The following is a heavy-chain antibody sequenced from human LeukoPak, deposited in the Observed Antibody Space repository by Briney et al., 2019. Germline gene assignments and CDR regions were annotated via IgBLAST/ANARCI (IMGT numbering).Heavy chain of an antibody. J-gene: IGHJ5*02. CDR2: IKQDGSVK. D-gene: IGHD3-16*01. V-gene: IGHV3-7*01. Sequence: GGSLRLSCAASGFTFNNYWMSWVRQAPGKGLEWVATIKQDGSVKHFVDSVKGRFIISRDNVENSLSLQMDSLRVEDTAMYYCARLLGDATIYDLWGQGTLVTVSS. CDR3: ARLLGDATIYDL. CDR1: GFTFNNYW.